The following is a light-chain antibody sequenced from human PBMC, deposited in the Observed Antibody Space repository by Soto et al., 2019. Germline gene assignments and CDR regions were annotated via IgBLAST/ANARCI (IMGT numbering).Light chain of an antibody. V-gene: IGKV3-20*01. J-gene: IGKJ1*01. Sequence: EIVLTQSPGTLSLSPGERATLSCWASQSVGSNYLAWYQQKPGQAPRLLMYGASRRATGFPDRFSGSGSGEDFTLTIRRLEPGDFAGYYCQQYASTPPTFGQGTKVEV. CDR2: GAS. CDR1: QSVGSNY. CDR3: QQYASTPPT.